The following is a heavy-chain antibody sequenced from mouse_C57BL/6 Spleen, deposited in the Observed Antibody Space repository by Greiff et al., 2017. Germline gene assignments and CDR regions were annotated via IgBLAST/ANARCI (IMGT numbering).Heavy chain of an antibody. CDR1: GYTFTSYT. CDR2: INPSSGYT. D-gene: IGHD1-1*01. V-gene: IGHV1-4*01. CDR3: ARYDYCSSHWYVEV. J-gene: IGHJ1*03. Sequence: QVQLQQSGAELARPGASVKMSCKASGYTFTSYTMHWVKQRPGQGLEWIGYINPSSGYTKYTQKFKDKATLTADKSSSTAYLHLSSLTSEDSAVSDGARYDYCSSHWYVEVWGTGTTVTAAS.